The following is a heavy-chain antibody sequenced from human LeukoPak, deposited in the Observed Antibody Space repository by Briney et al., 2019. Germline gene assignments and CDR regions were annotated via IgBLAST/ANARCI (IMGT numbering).Heavy chain of an antibody. J-gene: IGHJ4*02. CDR3: GRRAPSHDFDD. CDR2: ISSSGSTI. Sequence: PGGSLRLSCAASGFTFGSYEMNWVRQAPGKGLEWVSYISSSGSTIYYADSVKGRFTISRDNAKNSLYLQMNSLRVEDTALYYCGRRAPSHDFDDWGQGTLVTVSS. V-gene: IGHV3-48*03. CDR1: GFTFGSYE.